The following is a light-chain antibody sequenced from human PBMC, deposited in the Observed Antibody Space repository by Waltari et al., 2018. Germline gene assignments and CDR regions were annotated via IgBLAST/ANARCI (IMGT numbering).Light chain of an antibody. CDR1: QSVDKN. Sequence: DIFLTQSPVTLSLSPGERATLSCRASQSVDKNLPWYRQKPGRAPRLLIYEASKRATGIPARFSGSGSGTDFTLTISSLEPDDFAVYYCQQREYWPITFGQGTRLDIK. V-gene: IGKV3-11*01. J-gene: IGKJ5*01. CDR3: QQREYWPIT. CDR2: EAS.